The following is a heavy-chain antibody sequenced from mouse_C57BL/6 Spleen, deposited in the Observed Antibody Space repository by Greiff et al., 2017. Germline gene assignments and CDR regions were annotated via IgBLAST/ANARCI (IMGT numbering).Heavy chain of an antibody. CDR2: ISYDGSN. CDR3: ARSALYYCGSSYGYFDV. D-gene: IGHD1-1*01. CDR1: GYSITSGYY. Sequence: EVQVVESGPGLVKPSQSLSLTCSVTGYSITSGYYWNWIRQLPGNKLEWMGYISYDGSNNYNPSLKNRISITRDTSKNQFFLKLNSVTTENTATYYCARSALYYCGSSYGYFDVWGTGTTVTVSS. V-gene: IGHV3-6*01. J-gene: IGHJ1*03.